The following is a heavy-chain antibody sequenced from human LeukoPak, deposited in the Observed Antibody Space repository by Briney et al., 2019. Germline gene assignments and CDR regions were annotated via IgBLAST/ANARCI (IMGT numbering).Heavy chain of an antibody. CDR1: GYIFTSQY. D-gene: IGHD5-24*01. CDR2: INPSGGTT. V-gene: IGHV1-46*01. J-gene: IGHJ4*02. CDR3: ASVSRDGYNYFDY. Sequence: ASVKVSCKASGYIFTSQYMHWVRQAPGQGLEWMGIINPSGGTTIYAQKFQGRVTITADKSTSTAYMELSSLRSEDTAVYYCASVSRDGYNYFDYWGQGTLVTVSS.